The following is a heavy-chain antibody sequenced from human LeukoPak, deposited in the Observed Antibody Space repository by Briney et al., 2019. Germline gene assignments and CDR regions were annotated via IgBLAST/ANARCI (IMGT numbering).Heavy chain of an antibody. CDR2: ISGHTGTA. CDR1: GYSFTAYG. Sequence: GASVKVSCKASGYSFTAYGMGWLRQAPGQGLEWMGRISGHTGTAIYAQNLQGRVTLTADTFTSTVYMEMRSLRSDDTAVYYCARGGSGDHQEQLGPPGYYHYMDVWGTGTTVTVSS. V-gene: IGHV1-18*01. CDR3: ARGGSGDHQEQLGPPGYYHYMDV. J-gene: IGHJ6*03. D-gene: IGHD3-10*01.